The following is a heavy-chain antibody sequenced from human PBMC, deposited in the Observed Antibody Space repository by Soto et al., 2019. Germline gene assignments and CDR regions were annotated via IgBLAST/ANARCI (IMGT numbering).Heavy chain of an antibody. CDR2: IHRSDMT. J-gene: IGHJ4*02. Sequence: QVQLQESGPGLVKPSGTLSLTCAVSGASISSTDWWSWVRQPPGKGLEWIGEIHRSDMTNYNPSLKGRVTISLDKSKKQFSLKLSSVTAADTAVYHCARVYGGSNLDYWGQGTLVTVSS. D-gene: IGHD1-26*01. CDR3: ARVYGGSNLDY. CDR1: GASISSTDW. V-gene: IGHV4-4*02.